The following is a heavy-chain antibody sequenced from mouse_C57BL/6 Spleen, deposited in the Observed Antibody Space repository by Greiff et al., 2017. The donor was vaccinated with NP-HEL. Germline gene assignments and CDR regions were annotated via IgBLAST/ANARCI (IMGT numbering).Heavy chain of an antibody. V-gene: IGHV1-64*01. CDR2: IHPNSGST. CDR3: ARGYYYGSSYEISYFDY. Sequence: QVQLQQPGAELVKPGASVKLSCKASGYTFTSYWMHWVKQRPGQGLEWIGMIHPNSGSTNYNEKFKSKATLTVDKSSSTAYMQLSSLTSEDSAVYYCARGYYYGSSYEISYFDYWGQGTTLTVSS. J-gene: IGHJ2*01. CDR1: GYTFTSYW. D-gene: IGHD1-1*01.